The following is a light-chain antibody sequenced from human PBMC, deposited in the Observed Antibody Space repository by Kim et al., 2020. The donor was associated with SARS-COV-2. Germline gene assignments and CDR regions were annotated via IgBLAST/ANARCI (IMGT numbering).Light chain of an antibody. CDR3: QVWDSSTWV. J-gene: IGLJ3*02. CDR1: NIGSKN. CDR2: RDS. V-gene: IGLV3-9*01. Sequence: VALGQTAKITCGGNNIGSKNVHWYQQKPGQAPVLVIYRDSNRPSGIPERFSGSNSGNTATLTISRAQAGDEADYYCQVWDSSTWVFGGGTKLTVL.